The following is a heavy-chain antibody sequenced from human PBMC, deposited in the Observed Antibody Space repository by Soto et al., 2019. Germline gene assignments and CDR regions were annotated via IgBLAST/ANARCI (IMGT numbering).Heavy chain of an antibody. J-gene: IGHJ5*02. V-gene: IGHV1-69*13. CDR1: GGTFSSYA. CDR2: IIPIFGTA. Sequence: ASVKVFCKASGGTFSSYAISWVRQAPGQGLEWMGGIIPIFGTANYAQKFQGRVTITADESTSTAYMELSSLRSEDTAVYYCARDLKPVGATSRWFDPWGQGTLVTVSS. D-gene: IGHD1-26*01. CDR3: ARDLKPVGATSRWFDP.